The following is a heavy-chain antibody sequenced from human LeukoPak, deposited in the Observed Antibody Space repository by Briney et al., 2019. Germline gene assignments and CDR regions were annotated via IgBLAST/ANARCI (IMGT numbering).Heavy chain of an antibody. J-gene: IGHJ4*02. CDR3: ARGSTVFGVGKFDY. V-gene: IGHV3-23*01. CDR1: GFIFSSYA. Sequence: GGSLRLSCAASGFIFSSYAMSWVRQAPGKGQEWVAAISDSGITTYYADSVKGRFTISRDNSRDTLYLQMNSLRAEDTAVYYCARGSTVFGVGKFDYWGQGTLVTVSS. D-gene: IGHD3-3*01. CDR2: ISDSGITT.